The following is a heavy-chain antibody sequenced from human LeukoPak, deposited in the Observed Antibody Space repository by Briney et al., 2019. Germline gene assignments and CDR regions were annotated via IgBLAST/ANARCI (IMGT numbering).Heavy chain of an antibody. V-gene: IGHV3-21*01. J-gene: IGHJ4*02. CDR2: ISSSSSYI. D-gene: IGHD6-19*01. CDR3: ARDPLYSSGWCAFDY. Sequence: GGSLRLSCAASGFTFSSYSMNWVRQAPGKGLEWVSSISSSSSYIYYADSVKGRFTISRDNAKNSLYLQMYSLRAEDTAVYYCARDPLYSSGWCAFDYWGQGTLVTVSS. CDR1: GFTFSSYS.